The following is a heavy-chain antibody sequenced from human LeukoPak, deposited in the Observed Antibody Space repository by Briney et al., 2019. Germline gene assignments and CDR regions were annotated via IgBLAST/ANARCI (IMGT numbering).Heavy chain of an antibody. CDR2: ISGSGGST. J-gene: IGHJ4*02. Sequence: GGSLRLSCAASGFTFSSYAMSWVRQAPGQGLEWVSVISGSGGSTYYAESVKGRFTISRDKSKNTLYLQMNSLRAEDTAVYYCAKQGSGMATPDFDYWGQGTLVTVSS. V-gene: IGHV3-23*01. CDR3: AKQGSGMATPDFDY. D-gene: IGHD3-10*01. CDR1: GFTFSSYA.